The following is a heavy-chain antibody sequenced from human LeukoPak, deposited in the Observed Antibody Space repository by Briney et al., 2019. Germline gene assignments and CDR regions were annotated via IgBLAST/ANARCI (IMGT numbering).Heavy chain of an antibody. V-gene: IGHV3-23*01. Sequence: SGGSLRLSCAASGFTFSSYAMSWVRQAPGKGLEWVSAISGSGGSTYYADPVKGRFTIARDNSKNTLYLQMNSLRAEDTAVYYCARDGSSWLDYWGQGTLVTVSS. CDR1: GFTFSSYA. J-gene: IGHJ4*02. D-gene: IGHD6-13*01. CDR3: ARDGSSWLDY. CDR2: ISGSGGST.